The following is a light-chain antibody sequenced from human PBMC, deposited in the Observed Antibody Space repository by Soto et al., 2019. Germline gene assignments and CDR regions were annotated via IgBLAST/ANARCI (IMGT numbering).Light chain of an antibody. Sequence: SYELTQPPSVSVAPGQTARITCGGNNIESKSVHWYQQRPGQAPVLVIYVDSDRPSGIPDRFSASTSGNTAALTISRVEAGDEADYYCKVWDTSSDHYVFGSGTNLTVL. V-gene: IGLV3-21*02. CDR2: VDS. CDR1: NIESKS. CDR3: KVWDTSSDHYV. J-gene: IGLJ1*01.